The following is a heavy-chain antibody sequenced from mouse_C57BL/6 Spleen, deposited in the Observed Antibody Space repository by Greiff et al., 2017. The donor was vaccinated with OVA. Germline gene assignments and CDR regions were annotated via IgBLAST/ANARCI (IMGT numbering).Heavy chain of an antibody. V-gene: IGHV5-17*01. Sequence: EVQRVESGGGLVKPGGSLKLSCAASGFTFSDYGMHWVRQAPEKGLEWVAYISSGSSTIYYADTVKGRFTISRDNAKNTLFLQMTSLRSEDTAMYYCARILLLRQWGYFDVWGTGTTVTVSS. CDR2: ISSGSSTI. CDR1: GFTFSDYG. CDR3: ARILLLRQWGYFDV. J-gene: IGHJ1*03. D-gene: IGHD1-1*01.